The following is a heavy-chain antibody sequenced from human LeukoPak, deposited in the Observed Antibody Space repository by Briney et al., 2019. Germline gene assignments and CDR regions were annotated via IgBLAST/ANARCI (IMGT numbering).Heavy chain of an antibody. CDR2: VCSSRSTI. J-gene: IGHJ5*02. CDR1: GFTFRHYY. Sequence: GVALRLSCAASGFTFRHYYMSWIRQAPGNALEGASYVCSSRSTIYYADSVERRFTISSDNTQNSLYLQTNSLRAEDTAVYYCAGERCSSSRGCWFDPWGQGTLVTVSS. D-gene: IGHD6-6*01. CDR3: AGERCSSSRGCWFDP. V-gene: IGHV3-11*01.